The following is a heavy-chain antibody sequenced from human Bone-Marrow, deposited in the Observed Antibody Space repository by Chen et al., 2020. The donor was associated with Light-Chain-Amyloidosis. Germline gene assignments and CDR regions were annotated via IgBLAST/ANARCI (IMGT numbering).Heavy chain of an antibody. Sequence: VPLEPSGPQATNPGESLKISCKGSGYTFPNYWIGWVRQMPGKGLEWMGVIYPDDSDARYSPSFEGQVTISADKSITTAYLQWRSLKASDTAMYYCARRRDGYNFDYWGQGTLVTVSS. V-gene: IGHV5-51*01. CDR3: ARRRDGYNFDY. J-gene: IGHJ4*02. CDR1: GYTFPNYW. D-gene: IGHD5-12*01. CDR2: IYPDDSDA.